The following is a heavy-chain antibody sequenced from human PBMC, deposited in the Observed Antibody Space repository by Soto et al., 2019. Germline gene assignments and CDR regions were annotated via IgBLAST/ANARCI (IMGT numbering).Heavy chain of an antibody. J-gene: IGHJ4*02. D-gene: IGHD4-17*01. CDR1: GGSISSGGYY. V-gene: IGHV4-31*03. CDR3: ARWATYGYYFRD. CDR2: IYYSGRT. Sequence: QVQLQESGPGLVKPSQTLSLTCTVSGGSISSGGYYWSWIRQHPGKGLEWIGYIYYSGRTYYNPSLQSRVTISVDTSKNQFSLKLSSVTAAATAVYYCARWATYGYYFRDWGQGTLVTVSS.